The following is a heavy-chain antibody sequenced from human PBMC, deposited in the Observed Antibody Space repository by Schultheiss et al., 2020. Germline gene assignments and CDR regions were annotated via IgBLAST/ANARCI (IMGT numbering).Heavy chain of an antibody. V-gene: IGHV3-30-3*01. CDR1: GFTFSSYA. Sequence: GGSLRLSCAASGFTFSSYAMHWVRQAPGKGLEWVAVISYDGSNKYYADSVKGRFTMSRDNAKNTLYLQMNSLRVEDTAVYYCARGGATASDYWGQGTLVTVSS. CDR2: ISYDGSNK. D-gene: IGHD6-13*01. J-gene: IGHJ4*02. CDR3: ARGGATASDY.